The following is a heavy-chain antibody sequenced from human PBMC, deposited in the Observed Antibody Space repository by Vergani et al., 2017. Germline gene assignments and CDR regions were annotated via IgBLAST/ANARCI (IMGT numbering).Heavy chain of an antibody. V-gene: IGHV4-31*03. D-gene: IGHD6-19*01. Sequence: QVQLQESGPGLVKPSQTLSLTCSVSGDSISSGVYYWNWIRQHPGKGLKWIGYIYSTGSTHHNPSLRRRINMSVDPSKNQFSLTLTSVTAADTAVYYCASDTHSGQRADRWGQGILVTVTS. J-gene: IGHJ5*02. CDR1: GDSISSGVYY. CDR3: ASDTHSGQRADR. CDR2: IYSTGST.